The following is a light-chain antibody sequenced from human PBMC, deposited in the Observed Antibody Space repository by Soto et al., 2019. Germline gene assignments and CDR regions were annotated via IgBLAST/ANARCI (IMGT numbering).Light chain of an antibody. J-gene: IGLJ3*02. V-gene: IGLV6-57*01. CDR2: EDN. Sequence: NFMLTQPHSVSESPGKTVTITCTRSSGSIADNYVQWYQQRPGTSPTTVIYEDNQRPSRVPDRFSGSIDSSSNSASLTISGLKTGDEADYYCQSYDASNVWVFGGGTKLTVL. CDR3: QSYDASNVWV. CDR1: SGSIADNY.